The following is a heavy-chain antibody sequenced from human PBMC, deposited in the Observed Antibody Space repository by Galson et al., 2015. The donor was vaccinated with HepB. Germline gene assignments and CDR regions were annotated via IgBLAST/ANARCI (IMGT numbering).Heavy chain of an antibody. J-gene: IGHJ4*02. V-gene: IGHV3-23*01. CDR2: ISGDGAYT. CDR3: TRHHGVPLSEGFSGH. D-gene: IGHD6-19*01. Sequence: SLRLSCAASGFTFSIYAMHWVRQAPGKGLEWVSSISGDGAYTYYGGSVRGRFTTSRDNSRDTLYLQMNSLRAEDTAVYYCTRHHGVPLSEGFSGHWGQGALVTVSS. CDR1: GFTFSIYA.